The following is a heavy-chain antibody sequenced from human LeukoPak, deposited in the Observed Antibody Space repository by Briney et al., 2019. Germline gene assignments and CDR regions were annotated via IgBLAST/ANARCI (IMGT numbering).Heavy chain of an antibody. CDR2: INHSGST. CDR3: ARGRKYYYGSGSYYNDY. J-gene: IGHJ4*02. CDR1: GGSFSGYY. V-gene: IGHV4-34*01. Sequence: SETLSHTCAVYGGSFSGYYWSWIRQPPGKGLEWIGEINHSGSTNYNPSLKSRVTISVDTSKNQFSLKLSSVTAADTAVYYCARGRKYYYGSGSYYNDYWGQGTLVTVSS. D-gene: IGHD3-10*01.